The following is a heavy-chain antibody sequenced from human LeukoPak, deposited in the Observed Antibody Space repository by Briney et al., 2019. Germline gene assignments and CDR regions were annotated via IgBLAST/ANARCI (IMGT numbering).Heavy chain of an antibody. CDR1: GITVSSNY. V-gene: IGHV3-53*01. D-gene: IGHD3-16*01. J-gene: IGHJ4*02. Sequence: PGGSLRLSCAASGITVSSNYMSWVRQGPGKGLECVSVIYSGGSTYYADSVKGRFTISRDNSKNTVYLQMNSLRAEDTAVYYCARLVSGSLDYWGQGTLSPSPQ. CDR3: ARLVSGSLDY. CDR2: IYSGGST.